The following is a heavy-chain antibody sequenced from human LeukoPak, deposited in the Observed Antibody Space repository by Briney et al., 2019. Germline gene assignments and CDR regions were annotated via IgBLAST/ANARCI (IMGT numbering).Heavy chain of an antibody. CDR2: IIPIFGTA. J-gene: IGHJ4*02. Sequence: ASVKVSCKASGGTFSSYAISWVRQAPGQGLEWMGGIIPIFGTANYAQKFQGRVTITADESTSTAYMELSSLRSEDTAVYYCARDPPQGAVGIDYWGQGTLVTVSS. V-gene: IGHV1-69*13. CDR1: GGTFSSYA. CDR3: ARDPPQGAVGIDY. D-gene: IGHD4-23*01.